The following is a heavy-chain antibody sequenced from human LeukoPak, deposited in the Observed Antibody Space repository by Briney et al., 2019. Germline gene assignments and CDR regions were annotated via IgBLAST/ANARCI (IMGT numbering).Heavy chain of an antibody. CDR2: IIPIFGTA. J-gene: IGHJ3*01. CDR3: ASFNSGSDAFDV. D-gene: IGHD1-26*01. CDR1: GGTFSSYD. V-gene: IGHV1-69*05. Sequence: GSSVKVSCKASGGTFSSYDISWVRQAPGQGLEWTGRIIPIFGTANYAQKFQGRVTITTDESTSTAYMELSSLRSEDTAVYYCASFNSGSDAFDVWGQGTMVTVSS.